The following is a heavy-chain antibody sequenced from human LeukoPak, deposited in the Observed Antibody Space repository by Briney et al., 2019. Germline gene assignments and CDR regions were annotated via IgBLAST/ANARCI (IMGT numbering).Heavy chain of an antibody. Sequence: GGSLRLSCAASGFTFSSYEMNWVRQAPGKGLEWVSYISSSGSTIYYADSVKGRFTISRDNAKNSLYLQMNSLRAEDTAVYYCAGLRWYYFDYWGQGTLVTVSS. V-gene: IGHV3-48*03. D-gene: IGHD5-24*01. CDR3: AGLRWYYFDY. CDR1: GFTFSSYE. CDR2: ISSSGSTI. J-gene: IGHJ4*02.